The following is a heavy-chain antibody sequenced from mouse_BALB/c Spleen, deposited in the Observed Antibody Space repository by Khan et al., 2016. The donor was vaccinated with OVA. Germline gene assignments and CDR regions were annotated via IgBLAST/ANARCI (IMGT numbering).Heavy chain of an antibody. D-gene: IGHD2-14*01. J-gene: IGHJ3*01. V-gene: IGHV1-4*01. Sequence: VQLKQSGAELVRPGASVKMSCKASGYTFTSYTIHWIKKRPGQGLEWIGYINPSNGYTNYNQKFKDKATLTTDKSSTTAYLQLSSLTSDDSAVYSCVRDGAYHRNDGWFAYWGQGTLVTVSA. CDR3: VRDGAYHRNDGWFAY. CDR1: GYTFTSYT. CDR2: INPSNGYT.